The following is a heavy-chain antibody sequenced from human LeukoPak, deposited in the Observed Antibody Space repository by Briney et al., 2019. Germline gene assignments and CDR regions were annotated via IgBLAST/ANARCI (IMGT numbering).Heavy chain of an antibody. CDR2: IKSKTDGGTT. CDR1: GFTFSNAW. D-gene: IGHD3-3*01. V-gene: IGHV3-15*01. J-gene: IGHJ5*02. CDR3: TTALFREGLYYDFWSGYYRGWFDP. Sequence: GGSLRLSCAASGFTFSNAWMSWVRQAPGKGLEWVGRIKSKTDGGTTDYAAPVKGRFTISRDDSKNTLYLQMNSLKTEDTAVYYCTTALFREGLYYDFWSGYYRGWFDPWGQGTLVTVSS.